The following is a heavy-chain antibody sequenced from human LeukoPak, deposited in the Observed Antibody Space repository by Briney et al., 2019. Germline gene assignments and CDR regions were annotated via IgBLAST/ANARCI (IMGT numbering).Heavy chain of an antibody. CDR1: GFTFSSYE. V-gene: IGHV3-48*03. J-gene: IGHJ4*02. CDR2: ISSSGSTT. D-gene: IGHD6-13*01. CDR3: ARVGGYSSSWSRYFDY. Sequence: PGGSLRLSCAASGFTFSSYEMNWVRQAPGKGLEWVSYISSSGSTTYYADSVKGRFTISRDNSKNTLYLQMNSLRAEDTAVYYCARVGGYSSSWSRYFDYWGQGTLVTVSS.